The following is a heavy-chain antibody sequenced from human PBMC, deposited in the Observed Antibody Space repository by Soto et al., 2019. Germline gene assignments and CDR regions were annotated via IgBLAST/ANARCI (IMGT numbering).Heavy chain of an antibody. Sequence: SVKVSCKASGGTFSSYAISWVRQAPGQGLEWMGGIIPIFGTANYAQKFQGRVTITADESTSTAYMELSSLRSEDTAVYYCARLEGSSSWYGIRHYWGQGTLVTVSS. D-gene: IGHD6-13*01. CDR2: IIPIFGTA. CDR3: ARLEGSSSWYGIRHY. V-gene: IGHV1-69*13. CDR1: GGTFSSYA. J-gene: IGHJ4*02.